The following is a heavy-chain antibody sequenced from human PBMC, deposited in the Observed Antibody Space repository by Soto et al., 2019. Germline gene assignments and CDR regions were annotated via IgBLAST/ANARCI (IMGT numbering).Heavy chain of an antibody. Sequence: QVQLQESGPGLVKPSETLSLTCTVSGGSVSSGSYYWSWIRQPPGEGLEWIGYIYYSGSTNYNPALKRRDTIAVDTSTNRFTLKLSCVTAEYRAVYYCASRYTSFKGYSFDYWVQGTMVTVSS. CDR1: GGSVSSGSYY. CDR2: IYYSGST. V-gene: IGHV4-61*01. J-gene: IGHJ4*02. D-gene: IGHD6-13*01. CDR3: ASRYTSFKGYSFDY.